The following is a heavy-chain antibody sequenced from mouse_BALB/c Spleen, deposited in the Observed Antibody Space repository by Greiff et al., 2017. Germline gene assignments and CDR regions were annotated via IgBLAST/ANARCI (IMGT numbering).Heavy chain of an antibody. Sequence: VQLQQSGAELVRPGTSVKVSCKASGYAFTNYLIEWVKQRPGQGLEWIGVINPGSGGTNYNEKVKGKATLTADKSSSTAYMQLSSLTSEDTAVYYCARMITTRGFAYWGQGTLVIVSA. D-gene: IGHD2-4*01. J-gene: IGHJ3*01. CDR3: ARMITTRGFAY. CDR1: GYAFTNYL. CDR2: INPGSGGT. V-gene: IGHV1-54*01.